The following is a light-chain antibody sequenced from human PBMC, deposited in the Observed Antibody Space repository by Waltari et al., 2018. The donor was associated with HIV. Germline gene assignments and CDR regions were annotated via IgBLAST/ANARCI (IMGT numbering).Light chain of an antibody. CDR2: DVN. J-gene: IGLJ3*02. V-gene: IGLV2-11*01. CDR3: CSHAGSYMWV. CDR1: SRDIGTYNY. Sequence: QSALTQSRSVSGSPGQSVTISCTGTSRDIGTYNYVSWYQQHPAKAPKRMIYDVNKWPSGGPDRFSCSKSGNTASLTMSGLQPEDEADYYCCSHAGSYMWVFGGGTKVTVL.